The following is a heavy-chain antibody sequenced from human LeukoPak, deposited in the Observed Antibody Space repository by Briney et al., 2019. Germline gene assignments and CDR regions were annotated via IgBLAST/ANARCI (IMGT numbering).Heavy chain of an antibody. CDR3: ARSGENGDYYYYYYMDV. J-gene: IGHJ6*03. CDR2: IYTSGST. D-gene: IGHD4-17*01. V-gene: IGHV4-61*02. Sequence: SETLSLTCTVSGGSISSGSYYWSWIRQPAGKGLEWIGRIYTSGSTNYNPSLKSRVTISVDTSKNQFSLKLSSVTAADTAVYYCARSGENGDYYYYYYMDVWGKGTTVTVSS. CDR1: GGSISSGSYY.